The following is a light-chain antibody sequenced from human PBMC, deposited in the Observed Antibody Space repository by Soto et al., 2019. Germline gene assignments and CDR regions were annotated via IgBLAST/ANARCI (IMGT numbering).Light chain of an antibody. CDR1: QTIRYS. CDR2: DAS. J-gene: IGKJ1*01. CDR3: HQSAGSRTWT. Sequence: DIQMTQSPSSLSASVGDRVTITCRASQTIRYSLNWYQQKPGKAPKVLIYDASTLQSGVPPMFRGSGSGTDFALTISSLQPEAFATYYCHQSAGSRTWTFGQGTRVEAK. V-gene: IGKV1-39*01.